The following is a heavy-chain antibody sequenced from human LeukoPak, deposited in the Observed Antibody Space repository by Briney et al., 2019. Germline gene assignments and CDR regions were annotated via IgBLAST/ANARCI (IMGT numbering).Heavy chain of an antibody. J-gene: IGHJ4*02. CDR3: SGSSSWYPSYFDY. V-gene: IGHV3-30*02. CDR2: IRYDASSK. D-gene: IGHD6-13*01. Sequence: GGSLRLSCATSGFAFSSYAMHWVRQAPGKGLEWVAFIRYDASSKLYADSVKGRFTISRDNSKNTLYLQMNSLRAEDTAVYYCSGSSSWYPSYFDYWGQGTLVTVSS. CDR1: GFAFSSYA.